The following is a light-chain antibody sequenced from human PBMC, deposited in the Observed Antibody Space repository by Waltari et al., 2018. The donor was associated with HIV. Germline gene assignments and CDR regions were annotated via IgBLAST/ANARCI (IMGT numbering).Light chain of an antibody. CDR3: GTWDSSLSVVV. V-gene: IGLV1-51*01. J-gene: IGLJ2*01. Sequence: QSVLTQPPSVSAPPGQRVTISCSGGTSNIGTNYVSWYQHVPGMAPRLLIYVNTKRPSVLPARCSGSKSGTSVTLGITGLQTGDEADYYCGTWDSSLSVVVFGGGTNLTVL. CDR1: TSNIGTNY. CDR2: VNT.